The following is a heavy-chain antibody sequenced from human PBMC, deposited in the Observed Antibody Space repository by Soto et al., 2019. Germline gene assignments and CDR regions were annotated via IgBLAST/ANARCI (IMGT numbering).Heavy chain of an antibody. CDR1: GYTFSTCG. J-gene: IGHJ4*02. Sequence: ASVKVSCKASGYTFSTCGISWVRQAPGQGLEWMAWISTSNGDTHYAQKVQDRVSMTTDRLTSTAYMELRSLRSDDTAIYYCARDSAAHGPVFDYWGQGTLVTVSS. CDR2: ISTSNGDT. D-gene: IGHD6-13*01. V-gene: IGHV1-18*04. CDR3: ARDSAAHGPVFDY.